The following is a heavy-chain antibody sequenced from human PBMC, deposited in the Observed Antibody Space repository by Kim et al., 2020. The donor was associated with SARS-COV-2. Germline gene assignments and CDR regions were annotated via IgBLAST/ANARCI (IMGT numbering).Heavy chain of an antibody. V-gene: IGHV3-23*01. D-gene: IGHD6-19*01. J-gene: IGHJ4*02. CDR3: AKVAQSSGWYNY. Sequence: YYADSVKGRFTISRDNSKTTLYLQMNSLRAEDTAVYYCAKVAQSSGWYNYWGQGTLVTVSS.